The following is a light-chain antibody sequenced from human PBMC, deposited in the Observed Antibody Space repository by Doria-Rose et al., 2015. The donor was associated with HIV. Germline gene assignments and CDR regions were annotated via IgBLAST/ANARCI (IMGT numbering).Light chain of an antibody. V-gene: IGKV3-20*01. CDR1: QSFSSTY. CDR3: HQYGTSWT. CDR2: DGS. Sequence: EIVLTQSPGTLSLSPGERATRSCRASQSFSSTYLAWYQQKPGQAPSLPIYDGSTRATGIPDRFSASGSGTDFTLTINRLEPEDFALYYCHQYGTSWTFGQGTKVEI. J-gene: IGKJ1*01.